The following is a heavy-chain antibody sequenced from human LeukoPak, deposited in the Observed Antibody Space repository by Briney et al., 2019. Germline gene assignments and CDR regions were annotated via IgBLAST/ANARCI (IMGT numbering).Heavy chain of an antibody. Sequence: PGGSLRLSCAASGFTFTNFWMNWIRRAPGRGLEWVANIRPDGGEQFYVDSVKGRFTISRDNAKNSVYLQMNSLRADDTAVYYCAGRDSARNPWAYWGQGTLVTVST. V-gene: IGHV3-7*01. CDR2: IRPDGGEQ. CDR3: AGRDSARNPWAY. CDR1: GFTFTNFW. J-gene: IGHJ4*02. D-gene: IGHD4-11*01.